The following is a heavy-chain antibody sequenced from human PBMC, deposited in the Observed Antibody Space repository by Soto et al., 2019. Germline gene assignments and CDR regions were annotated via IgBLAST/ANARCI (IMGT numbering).Heavy chain of an antibody. Sequence: SEALSPCKTVSGGSISSYYWSWLRPPPGKGLEWVGYIYYSGSTNYKPTLQSRATISVDTSKNQFSLKLSSVTAADTAVYYCARALILTGYYIHDAFDIWGQGTMVTVSS. J-gene: IGHJ3*02. D-gene: IGHD3-9*01. CDR3: ARALILTGYYIHDAFDI. V-gene: IGHV4-59*01. CDR2: IYYSGST. CDR1: GGSISSYY.